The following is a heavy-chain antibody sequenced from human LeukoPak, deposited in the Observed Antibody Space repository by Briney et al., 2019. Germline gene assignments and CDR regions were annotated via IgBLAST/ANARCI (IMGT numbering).Heavy chain of an antibody. D-gene: IGHD2-21*02. CDR1: GFTFSNSA. J-gene: IGHJ4*02. Sequence: GGSLTLSCAASGFTFSNSAMNWVRQAPGKGLEWVSVISGSGGSTYYADSVKGRFTVSRDNSKNTLYLQMNSLRPEDTAVYYCAKEGAYCGGDCYSYFDYWGQGTLVTVSS. CDR2: ISGSGGST. V-gene: IGHV3-23*01. CDR3: AKEGAYCGGDCYSYFDY.